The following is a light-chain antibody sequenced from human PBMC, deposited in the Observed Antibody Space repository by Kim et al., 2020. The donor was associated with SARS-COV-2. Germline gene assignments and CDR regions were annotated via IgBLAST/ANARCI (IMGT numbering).Light chain of an antibody. CDR3: CSYAGSSTWV. J-gene: IGLJ3*02. Sequence: GQSITIPCAGTSSHVGSYNLVSWYQQHPGKAPKLMIYEVSKRPSGASNRFSGSKSGNAASLTISGLQAEDEADYYCCSYAGSSTWVFGGGTQLTVL. CDR1: SSHVGSYNL. V-gene: IGLV2-23*02. CDR2: EVS.